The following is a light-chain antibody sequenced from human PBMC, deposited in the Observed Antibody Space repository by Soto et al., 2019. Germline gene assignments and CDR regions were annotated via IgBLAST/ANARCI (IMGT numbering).Light chain of an antibody. V-gene: IGLV2-8*01. CDR3: NSFAGSAHVV. CDR2: DVS. CDR1: SSDVGAYDY. J-gene: IGLJ2*01. Sequence: QSALAQPPSASGSPGQSVTISCTGTSSDVGAYDYVSWYQQHPGKAPKLIIYDVSQRPSGVPDRFSGSKSGKTASLTVSGLQAEDEAVYYCNSFAGSAHVVFGGGTKVTVL.